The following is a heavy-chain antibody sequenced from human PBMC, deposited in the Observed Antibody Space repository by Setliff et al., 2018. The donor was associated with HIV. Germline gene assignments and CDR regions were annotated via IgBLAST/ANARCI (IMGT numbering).Heavy chain of an antibody. CDR2: INHSGNT. D-gene: IGHD6-19*01. Sequence: SETLSLTCAVYGESFSAYFWSWIRQPPGKGLEWIGEINHSGNTNYNPSLKSRVTISVDTSRTQFSLKLSSVIAADTAVYYCTTSTVAGLFDYWDQGAPVTVSS. J-gene: IGHJ4*02. CDR3: TTSTVAGLFDY. CDR1: GESFSAYF. V-gene: IGHV4-34*01.